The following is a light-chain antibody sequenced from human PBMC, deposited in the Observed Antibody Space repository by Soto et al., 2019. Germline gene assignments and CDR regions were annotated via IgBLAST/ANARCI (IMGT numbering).Light chain of an antibody. CDR3: QQYKSYWYT. V-gene: IGKV1-5*03. CDR1: QSISSW. Sequence: DIQMTQSPSTLSASVGDRVTITCRASQSISSWLAWYQQKPGKAPKLLIYKASSLESGVPSMFSGSGSVTEFTLTISSLQPDDFATYYCQQYKSYWYTFGQGTKLEIK. J-gene: IGKJ2*01. CDR2: KAS.